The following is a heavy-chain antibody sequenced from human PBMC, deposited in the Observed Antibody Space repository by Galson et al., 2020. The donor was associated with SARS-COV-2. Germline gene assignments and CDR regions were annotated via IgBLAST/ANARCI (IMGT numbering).Heavy chain of an antibody. J-gene: IGHJ3*02. CDR1: GYTFTSYG. CDR2: ISVYNGHT. Sequence: ASVKVSCKASGYTFTSYGIDWVRQAPGQGLEWVGWISVYNGHTNYAQNLQGRVTMTTDTSTSTAYMELRSLRSDDTAAYYCPREGGPRPGAFDIWGLGTMVTVSS. D-gene: IGHD3-16*01. V-gene: IGHV1-18*01. CDR3: PREGGPRPGAFDI.